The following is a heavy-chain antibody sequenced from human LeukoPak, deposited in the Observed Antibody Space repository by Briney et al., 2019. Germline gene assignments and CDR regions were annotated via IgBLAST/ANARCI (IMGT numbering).Heavy chain of an antibody. Sequence: ASVTVSFTDAVYTFTGYNMHSVRQAPGQGLEWMGWISPNSGGTNYAQKFQGRVTMTRDTSISTAYMELSRLRSDDTAVYYCANFTSANACDIWGHGTMVTVSS. D-gene: IGHD1-20*01. CDR2: ISPNSGGT. V-gene: IGHV1-2*02. CDR3: ANFTSANACDI. CDR1: VYTFTGYN. J-gene: IGHJ3*02.